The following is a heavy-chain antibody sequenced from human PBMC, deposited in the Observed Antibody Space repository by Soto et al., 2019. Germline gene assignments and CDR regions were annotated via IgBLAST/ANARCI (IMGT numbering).Heavy chain of an antibody. Sequence: PSESLSLTCTVSGGSTDSGSDYWGWMRQPPGKGLEWIGSVYYSGSTYINPSLQSRVTISVDTSRNQFSLKLSSVTASDTAVYYCARQPRGQSYGERGHCFDSCGQGTLVTVSP. V-gene: IGHV4-39*01. CDR1: GGSTDSGSDY. CDR2: VYYSGST. CDR3: ARQPRGQSYGERGHCFDS. D-gene: IGHD5-18*01. J-gene: IGHJ4*02.